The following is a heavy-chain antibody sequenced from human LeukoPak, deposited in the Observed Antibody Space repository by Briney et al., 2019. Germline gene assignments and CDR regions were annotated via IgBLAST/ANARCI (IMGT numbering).Heavy chain of an antibody. Sequence: PSETLSLTCAVSGGSISSGGYSWSWIRQPPGKGLEWIGYIYHSGSTYYNPSLKSRVTISVDRSKNQFSLKLSSVTAADTAVYYCARDPGNYDSSGYSDAFDIWGQGTMVTVSS. CDR2: IYHSGST. V-gene: IGHV4-30-2*01. CDR1: GGSISSGGYS. J-gene: IGHJ3*02. CDR3: ARDPGNYDSSGYSDAFDI. D-gene: IGHD3-22*01.